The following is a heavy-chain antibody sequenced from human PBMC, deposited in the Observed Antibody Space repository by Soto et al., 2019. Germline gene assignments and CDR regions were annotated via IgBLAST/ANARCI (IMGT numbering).Heavy chain of an antibody. D-gene: IGHD3-10*01. CDR3: ARDPSRGGDFDS. J-gene: IGHJ4*02. CDR1: GFTFRGYW. Sequence: EVHLAASVGGLVQPGGSLRLSCAASGFTFRGYWMNWFRQPPGKGLEWLGNINQDGSEQNQVESLKVRFTISVDNSKNSLYLQMNSLRAEDTAVYYCARDPSRGGDFDSWGKGTLVTVSS. CDR2: INQDGSEQ. V-gene: IGHV3-7*05.